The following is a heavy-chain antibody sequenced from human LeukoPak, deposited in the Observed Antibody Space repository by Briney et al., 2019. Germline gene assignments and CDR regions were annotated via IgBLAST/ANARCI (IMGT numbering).Heavy chain of an antibody. CDR3: ARGYDSSGYSLGYFDY. V-gene: IGHV1-69*05. CDR2: IIPIFGTA. CDR1: GYTFTSYA. D-gene: IGHD3-22*01. J-gene: IGHJ4*02. Sequence: SVKVSCKASGYTFTSYAISWVRQAPGQGLEWMGRIIPIFGTANYAQKFQGRVTITTDESTSTAYMELSSLRSEDAAVYYYARGYDSSGYSLGYFDYWGQGTLVTVSS.